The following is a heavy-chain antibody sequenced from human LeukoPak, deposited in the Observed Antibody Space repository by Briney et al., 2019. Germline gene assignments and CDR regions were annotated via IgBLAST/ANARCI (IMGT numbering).Heavy chain of an antibody. D-gene: IGHD2-8*01. V-gene: IGHV4-61*02. CDR1: GGSISSGSYY. J-gene: IGHJ6*03. Sequence: SETLSLTCTVSGGSISSGSYYWSWIRPPAGKGLEWIGRIYTSGSTNYNPSLKSRVTISVDTSKNQFSLKLSSVTAADTAVYYCARAGMVYASYYYYYMDVWGKGTTVTVSS. CDR3: ARAGMVYASYYYYYMDV. CDR2: IYTSGST.